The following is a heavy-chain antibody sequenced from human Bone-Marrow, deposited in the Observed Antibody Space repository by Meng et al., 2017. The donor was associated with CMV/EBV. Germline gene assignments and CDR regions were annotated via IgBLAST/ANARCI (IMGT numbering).Heavy chain of an antibody. D-gene: IGHD6-13*01. V-gene: IGHV3-30-3*01. Sequence: GESLKISCATSGFTLSNYWMTWVRQAPGKGLEWVAVISYDGSNKYYADSVKGRFTISRDNSKNTLYLQMNSLRAEDTAVYYCARERGGGIAAAGNRDDYYYYGMDVWGQGTTVTVSS. CDR2: ISYDGSNK. CDR1: GFTLSNYW. J-gene: IGHJ6*02. CDR3: ARERGGGIAAAGNRDDYYYYGMDV.